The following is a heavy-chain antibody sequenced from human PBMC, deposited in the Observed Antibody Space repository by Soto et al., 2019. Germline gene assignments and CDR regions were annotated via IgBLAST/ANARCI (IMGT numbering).Heavy chain of an antibody. CDR2: ISYDGSDK. CDR1: GFTFSDSS. J-gene: IGHJ4*01. Sequence: GGSLRLSCAASGFTFSDSSMHWVRQAPGKGLEWVAVISYDGSDKYYADSVKGRFTISRDNSKNTLYLQMNSLRPEDSAVHYCARDGATMVVLYYFDSWGHGTLVTVSS. V-gene: IGHV3-30-3*01. D-gene: IGHD5-12*01. CDR3: ARDGATMVVLYYFDS.